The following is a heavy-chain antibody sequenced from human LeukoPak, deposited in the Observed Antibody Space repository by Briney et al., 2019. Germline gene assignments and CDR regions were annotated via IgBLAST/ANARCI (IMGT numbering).Heavy chain of an antibody. Sequence: GGSLRLSCTVSGFTVSSNSMGWVRQAPGKGLEWVSFIYSGGNTQYSESVKGRFTISRDNSKNNTYLQMKSRTADDTAVLYCGKKAIMDYYGSGSYIYYFYYWGQGTLVTVSS. CDR3: GKKAIMDYYGSGSYIYYFYY. CDR1: GFTVSSNS. CDR2: IYSGGNT. D-gene: IGHD3-10*01. V-gene: IGHV3-53*01. J-gene: IGHJ4*02.